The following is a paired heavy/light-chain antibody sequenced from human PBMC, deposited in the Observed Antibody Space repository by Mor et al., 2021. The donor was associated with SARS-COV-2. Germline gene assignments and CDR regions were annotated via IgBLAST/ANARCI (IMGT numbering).Heavy chain of an antibody. CDR2: FDPEDGET. D-gene: IGHD3-3*01. CDR1: GYTLTELS. J-gene: IGHJ5*02. V-gene: IGHV1-24*01. Sequence: QVQLVQSGAEVKKPGASVKVSCKVSGYTLTELSMHWVRQAPGKGLEWMGGFDPEDGETIYAQKFQGRVTMTEDTSTDTAYMELSSLRSEDTAVYYCATSITIFGVVTVGWFDPWGQGTLVTVSS. CDR3: ATSITIFGVVTVGWFDP.
Light chain of an antibody. CDR2: GNS. J-gene: IGLJ7*01. Sequence: QSVLTQPPSVSGAPGQRVTISCTGSSSNIGAGYDVHWYQQLPGTAPKLLIYGNSNRPSGVPDRFSGSKSGTSASLAISGLQAEDEADYYCQSYDSSLSAVFGGGTQLTVL. CDR1: SSNIGAGYD. CDR3: QSYDSSLSAV. V-gene: IGLV1-40*01.